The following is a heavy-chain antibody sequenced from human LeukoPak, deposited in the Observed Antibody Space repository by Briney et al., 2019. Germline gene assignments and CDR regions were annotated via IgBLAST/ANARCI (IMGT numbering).Heavy chain of an antibody. J-gene: IGHJ4*02. V-gene: IGHV3-7*01. Sequence: SGGTLSLYCAASGFTCTNYWMSWLRQAPGKGLVGVANIKQDGSDKYYVDSVEGRFTISRDNAKNSLSLHMNSLRGEDTAVYYCVRALGSSTADYWGQGTLVTVSS. CDR2: IKQDGSDK. CDR1: GFTCTNYW. CDR3: VRALGSSTADY. D-gene: IGHD6-6*01.